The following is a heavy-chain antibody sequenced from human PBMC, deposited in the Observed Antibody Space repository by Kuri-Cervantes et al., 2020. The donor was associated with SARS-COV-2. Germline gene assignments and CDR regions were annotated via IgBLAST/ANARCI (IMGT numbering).Heavy chain of an antibody. V-gene: IGHV3-30*05. CDR2: ISYDGSDK. D-gene: IGHD1-26*01. CDR1: GFTFSSYS. CDR3: VRDASYSGSYGSFQH. Sequence: GESLKISCAASGFTFSSYSMNWVRQAPGKGLEWVALISYDGSDKNYADSVKGRFTISRDNSKNTLYLQMNTLKTEDTAMFYCVRDASYSGSYGSFQHWGQGTLVTVSS. J-gene: IGHJ1*01.